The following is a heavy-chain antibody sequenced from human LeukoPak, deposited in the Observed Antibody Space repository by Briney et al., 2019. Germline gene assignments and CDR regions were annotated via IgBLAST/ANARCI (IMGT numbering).Heavy chain of an antibody. CDR3: ARRKQLAGDDAFDI. CDR1: GFTFSSYS. CDR2: ISSSSSYI. Sequence: KAGGSLRLSCAASGFTFSSYSMNWVRQAPGKGLEWVSSISSSSSYIYYADSVKGRFTISRDNAKNSLYLQMNSLRAEDTAVYYCARRKQLAGDDAFDIWGQGTMVTVSS. V-gene: IGHV3-21*01. D-gene: IGHD6-6*01. J-gene: IGHJ3*02.